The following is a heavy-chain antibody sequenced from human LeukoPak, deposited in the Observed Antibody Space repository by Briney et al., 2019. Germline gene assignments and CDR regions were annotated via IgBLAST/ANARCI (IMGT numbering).Heavy chain of an antibody. V-gene: IGHV3-66*01. D-gene: IGHD3-10*01. CDR2: IYSGGST. Sequence: GGSLRLSCIASGFTVSSSYMTWVRQAPGKGLEWVSIIYSGGSTYYADSVKGRFTISRDNSKNTLYLQVNSLRAEGTAVYYCARGGAMIRGVFDYWGQGTLVTVSS. CDR1: GFTVSSSY. J-gene: IGHJ4*02. CDR3: ARGGAMIRGVFDY.